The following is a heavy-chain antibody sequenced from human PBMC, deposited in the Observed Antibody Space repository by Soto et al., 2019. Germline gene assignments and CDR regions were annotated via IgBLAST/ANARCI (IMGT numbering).Heavy chain of an antibody. CDR2: SHYSGNT. J-gene: IGHJ3*02. CDR3: ARMNQLAPKRNAFDI. D-gene: IGHD1-1*01. CDR1: GGSIISYF. Sequence: SETLSLTCTVSGGSIISYFWTWIRQSPGKGLQWIGYSHYSGNTNYNPSLKSRVTMSVDTSKNQFSLNLASVTAADTAVYYCARMNQLAPKRNAFDIWGQGTMVTVSS. V-gene: IGHV4-59*13.